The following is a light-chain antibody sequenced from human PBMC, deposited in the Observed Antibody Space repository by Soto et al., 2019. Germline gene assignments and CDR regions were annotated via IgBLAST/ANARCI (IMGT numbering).Light chain of an antibody. Sequence: EIVLTQSTCTLSLSPGERSTLSSMASQIGSSRYLAWYQQNPGQAPRLLISDASNRATGIPARFSGSGSGTDFTLTISSLEPEDFAVYYCQQRSNWLSITFGQGTLLEIK. J-gene: IGKJ5*01. CDR1: QIGSSRY. CDR2: DAS. CDR3: QQRSNWLSIT. V-gene: IGKV3D-20*02.